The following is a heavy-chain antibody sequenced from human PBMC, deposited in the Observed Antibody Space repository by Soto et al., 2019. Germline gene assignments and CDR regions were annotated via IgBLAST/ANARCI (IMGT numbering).Heavy chain of an antibody. Sequence: PSETLSLTCTVSGGSISSSNYYWAWIRQSPGKGLEWVATLYYSGSTYSNPSLKSRVTISVDTSKNQFSLKLSSVTAADTAVYYCARVKWELLSYFDYSGLGTLVTVSS. V-gene: IGHV4-39*01. CDR3: ARVKWELLSYFDY. D-gene: IGHD1-26*01. CDR2: LYYSGST. J-gene: IGHJ4*02. CDR1: GGSISSSNYY.